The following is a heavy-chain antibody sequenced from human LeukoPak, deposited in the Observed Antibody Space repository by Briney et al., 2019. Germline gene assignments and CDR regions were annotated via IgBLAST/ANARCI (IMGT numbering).Heavy chain of an antibody. D-gene: IGHD3-10*01. CDR3: ARDRHWDPTIRLNYYGSGHLYYYYGMDV. Sequence: KFGESLKISCKGSGYTFTSYGISWVRQAPGQGLEWMGWISAYNGNTNYAQKLQGRVTMTTDTSTSTAYMELRSLRSDDTAVYYCARDRHWDPTIRLNYYGSGHLYYYYGMDVWGQGTTVTVSS. J-gene: IGHJ6*02. V-gene: IGHV1-18*01. CDR1: GYTFTSYG. CDR2: ISAYNGNT.